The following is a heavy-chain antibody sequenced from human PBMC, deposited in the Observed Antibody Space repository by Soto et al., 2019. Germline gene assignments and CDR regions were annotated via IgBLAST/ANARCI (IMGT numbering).Heavy chain of an antibody. V-gene: IGHV3-33*01. CDR2: IWYDGSNK. CDR1: GFTFSIYG. J-gene: IGHJ6*02. CDR3: ARDIGWSIAAAGHYGMDV. D-gene: IGHD6-13*01. Sequence: GGSLRLSCAASGFTFSIYGMHWVRQAPGKGLEWVAVIWYDGSNKYYADSVKGRFTISRDNSKNTLYLQMNSLRAEDTAVYYCARDIGWSIAAAGHYGMDVWGQGTTVTVSS.